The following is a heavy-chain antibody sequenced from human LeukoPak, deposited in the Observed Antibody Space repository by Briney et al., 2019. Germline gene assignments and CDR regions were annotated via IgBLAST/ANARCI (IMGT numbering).Heavy chain of an antibody. CDR3: AREEYSSSSCAFDI. CDR1: GFTFSNYW. CDR2: INDDGSIT. D-gene: IGHD6-6*01. Sequence: GGSLRLSCVVSGFTFSNYWMHWVRQAPGKGLVWVSRINDDGSITNYADSVKGRFTISRDNAKNTLYLQMNSLRAEDTAVYYCAREEYSSSSCAFDIWGQGRMVTVSS. J-gene: IGHJ3*02. V-gene: IGHV3-74*01.